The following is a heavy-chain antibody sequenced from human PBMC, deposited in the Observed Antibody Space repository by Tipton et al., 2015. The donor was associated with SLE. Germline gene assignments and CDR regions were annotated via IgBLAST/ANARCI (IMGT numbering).Heavy chain of an antibody. Sequence: TLSLTCTVSGGSISSSSYYWGWIRQPPGTGLEWIGSIYYSGSTYYNPSLKSRVTISVDTSKNQFSLKLSSVTAADTAVYYCARPAEAGGYFDYWGQGTLVTVSS. V-gene: IGHV4-39*07. CDR3: ARPAEAGGYFDY. CDR1: GGSISSSSYY. D-gene: IGHD6-19*01. CDR2: IYYSGST. J-gene: IGHJ4*02.